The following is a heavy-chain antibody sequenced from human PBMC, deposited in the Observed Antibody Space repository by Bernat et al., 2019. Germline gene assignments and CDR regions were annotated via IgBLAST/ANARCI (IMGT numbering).Heavy chain of an antibody. CDR2: ISYDGSNK. V-gene: IGHV3-30*01. J-gene: IGHJ4*02. D-gene: IGHD6-13*01. Sequence: QVQLVESGGGVVQPGRSLRLSCAASGFTFSSYAMHWVRQAPGKGLEWVAVISYDGSNKYYADSVKGRFTISRDNSKNTLYLQMNSLRAEDTAVYYCARDLASAAAGTWSGFDYWGQGTLVTVSS. CDR3: ARDLASAAAGTWSGFDY. CDR1: GFTFSSYA.